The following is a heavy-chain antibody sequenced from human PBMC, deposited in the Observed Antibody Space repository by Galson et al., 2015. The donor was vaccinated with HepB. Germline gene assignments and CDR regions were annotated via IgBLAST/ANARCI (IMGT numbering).Heavy chain of an antibody. J-gene: IGHJ4*02. V-gene: IGHV3-30*18. CDR3: AKETGYSSSWSLGY. CDR2: ISYDGSNK. D-gene: IGHD6-13*01. Sequence: SVRLSCAASGFTFSSYGMHWVRQAPGKGLEWVAVISYDGSNKYYADSVKGRFTISRDNSKNTLYLQMNSLRAEDTAVYYCAKETGYSSSWSLGYWGQGTLVTVSS. CDR1: GFTFSSYG.